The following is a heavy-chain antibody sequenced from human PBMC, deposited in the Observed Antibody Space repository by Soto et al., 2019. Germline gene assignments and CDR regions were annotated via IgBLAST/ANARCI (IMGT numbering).Heavy chain of an antibody. CDR2: IWYDGSNK. CDR1: GFTFSSYG. D-gene: IGHD5-12*01. V-gene: IGHV3-33*01. Sequence: QVQLVESGGGVVQPGRSLRLSCAASGFTFSSYGMHWVRQAPGKGLEWVAVIWYDGSNKYYADSVKGRFTISRDNSXXTLYLQMNSLRAEDTAVYYCARGGWLFYYYYGMDVWGQGTTVTVSS. J-gene: IGHJ6*02. CDR3: ARGGWLFYYYYGMDV.